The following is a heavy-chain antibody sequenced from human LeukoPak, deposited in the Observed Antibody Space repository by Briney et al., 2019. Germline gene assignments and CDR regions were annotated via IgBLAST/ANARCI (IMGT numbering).Heavy chain of an antibody. CDR2: IYYSGST. V-gene: IGHV4-59*01. CDR1: GGSISSYY. Sequence: KPSETLSLTCTVSGGSISSYYWSWIRQPPGKGLEWIGYIYYSGSTNYNPSLKSRVTISVDTSKNQFSLKLSSVTAADTAVYYCARLPPGPLDAFDIWGQGTMVTVSS. CDR3: ARLPPGPLDAFDI. J-gene: IGHJ3*02.